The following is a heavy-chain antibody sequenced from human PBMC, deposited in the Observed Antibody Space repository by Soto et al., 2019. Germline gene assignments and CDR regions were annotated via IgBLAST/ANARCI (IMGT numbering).Heavy chain of an antibody. CDR1: GFTFSAYW. Sequence: EVKVEVSGGTWVQPGGSLRLSCEVSGFTFSAYWMSWVRQAPGKGLEWVAHIKPDGSEEFYGDSVRGRFTVSRDNAKKSIYLQMTSLRAEDTALYFCARSTRSSADYWGQGTLVAVSS. CDR2: IKPDGSEE. D-gene: IGHD2-2*01. V-gene: IGHV3-7*05. CDR3: ARSTRSSADY. J-gene: IGHJ4*02.